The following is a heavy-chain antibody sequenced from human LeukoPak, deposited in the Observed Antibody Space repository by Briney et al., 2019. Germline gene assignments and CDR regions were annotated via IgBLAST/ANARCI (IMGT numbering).Heavy chain of an antibody. D-gene: IGHD3-16*01. CDR2: ISGSGGST. CDR1: GFTFSNSA. J-gene: IGHJ4*02. V-gene: IGHV3-23*01. CDR3: TTSWPKVREGDQ. Sequence: GGSLRLSCAASGFTFSNSAMSWVRQAPGKGLEWVSGISGSGGSTYYADSVKGRFTISRDNSKDTLFLHMSSLRVEDTAVYYCTTSWPKVREGDQWGQGTLVTVS.